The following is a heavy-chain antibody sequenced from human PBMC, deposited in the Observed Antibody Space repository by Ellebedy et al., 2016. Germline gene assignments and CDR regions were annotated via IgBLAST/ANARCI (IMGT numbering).Heavy chain of an antibody. V-gene: IGHV3-30-3*01. CDR3: ARRGIAAAGIMGSDFDY. CDR1: GFTFSSYA. J-gene: IGHJ4*02. Sequence: GESLKISXAASGFTFSSYAMHWVRQAPGKGLEWVAVISYDGSNKYYADSVKGRFTISRDNSKNTLYLQMNSLRAEDTAVYYCARRGIAAAGIMGSDFDYWGQGTLVTVSS. D-gene: IGHD6-13*01. CDR2: ISYDGSNK.